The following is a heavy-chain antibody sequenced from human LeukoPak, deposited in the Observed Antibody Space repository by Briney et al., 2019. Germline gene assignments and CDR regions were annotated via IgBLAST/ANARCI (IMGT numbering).Heavy chain of an antibody. CDR3: ARGRAYYDFWSGYYCPFDY. V-gene: IGHV4-34*01. CDR2: INHSGST. D-gene: IGHD3-3*01. Sequence: SETLSLTCAVYGGSFSGYYWSWIRQPPGKGLEWIGEINHSGSTNYNPSLKSRVTISVDTSKNQFSLKLSSVTAADTAVYYCARGRAYYDFWSGYYCPFDYWGQGTLVTVSS. J-gene: IGHJ4*02. CDR1: GGSFSGYY.